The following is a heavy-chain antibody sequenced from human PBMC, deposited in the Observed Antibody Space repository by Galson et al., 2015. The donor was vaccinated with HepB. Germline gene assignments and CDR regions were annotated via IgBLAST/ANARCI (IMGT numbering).Heavy chain of an antibody. CDR2: ISGYNTNR. Sequence: SVKVSCKASCYTFTHFGISWVRQAPGHGLEWMGWISGYNTNRNYAQTFEDRVTMTRDTSTTTVYMEMRSLRYDDTAVYYCARGRYDTSAPDHWGQGTLVTVSS. CDR1: CYTFTHFG. J-gene: IGHJ5*02. CDR3: ARGRYDTSAPDH. D-gene: IGHD2-2*01. V-gene: IGHV1-18*01.